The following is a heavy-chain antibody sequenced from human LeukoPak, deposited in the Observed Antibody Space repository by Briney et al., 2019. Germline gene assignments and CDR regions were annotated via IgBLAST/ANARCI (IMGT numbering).Heavy chain of an antibody. Sequence: GGSLRLSCAASDFTGSSNYMSWVRQAPGKGLEWVSVIYSGGSTYYADSVKGRFTVSRDDSENTLYLQMNSLRAEDTAVYYCAKETLRFGELVQDFAWGQRTLVTVSS. CDR1: DFTGSSNY. CDR3: AKETLRFGELVQDFA. J-gene: IGHJ5*02. V-gene: IGHV3-53*01. CDR2: IYSGGST. D-gene: IGHD3-10*01.